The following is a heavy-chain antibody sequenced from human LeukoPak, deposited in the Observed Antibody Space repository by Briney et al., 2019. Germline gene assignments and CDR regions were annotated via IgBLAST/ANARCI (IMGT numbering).Heavy chain of an antibody. Sequence: GGSLRLSCVVSGFPFGSYWMHWVRQVPGKGLVWVSRMNEDGRVTDYADSVKGRFIISRDNAKNTLYLQMNSLRADDTALYFCATDLSGKEDRWGQGTLVAVSS. J-gene: IGHJ5*02. CDR3: ATDLSGKEDR. V-gene: IGHV3-74*01. D-gene: IGHD6-19*01. CDR2: MNEDGRVT. CDR1: GFPFGSYW.